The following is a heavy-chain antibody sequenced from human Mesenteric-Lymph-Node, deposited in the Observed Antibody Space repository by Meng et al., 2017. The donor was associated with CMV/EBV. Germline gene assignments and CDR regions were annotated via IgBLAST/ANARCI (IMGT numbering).Heavy chain of an antibody. CDR1: GFTVSSNY. Sequence: GESLKISCAASGFTVSSNYMSWVRPAPGKGLEWVSVIYSGGSTYYADSVKGRFTISRDNSKNTLYLQMNSLRAEDTAVYYCASRYNWNYGIRDYWGQGTLVTVSS. D-gene: IGHD1-7*01. J-gene: IGHJ4*02. V-gene: IGHV3-53*01. CDR2: IYSGGST. CDR3: ASRYNWNYGIRDY.